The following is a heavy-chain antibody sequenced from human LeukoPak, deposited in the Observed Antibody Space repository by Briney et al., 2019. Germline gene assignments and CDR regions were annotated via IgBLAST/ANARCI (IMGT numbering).Heavy chain of an antibody. V-gene: IGHV4-61*02. CDR1: GGSISSGSYY. CDR2: IYTSGST. J-gene: IGHJ6*04. Sequence: SETLSLTCTVSGGSISSGSYYWSWIRQPAGKGLGWIGRIYTSGSTNYNPSLKSRVTISVDTSKNQFSLKLSSVTAADTAVYYCARARDDFWSGYPPEDVWGKGTTVTVSS. CDR3: ARARDDFWSGYPPEDV. D-gene: IGHD3-3*01.